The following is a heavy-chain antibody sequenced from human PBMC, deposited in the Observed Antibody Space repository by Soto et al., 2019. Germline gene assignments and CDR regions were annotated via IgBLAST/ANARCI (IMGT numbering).Heavy chain of an antibody. Sequence: SQTLSLTCAISGDSVSSNSAAWNWIRQSPSRGLEWLGRTYYRSKWYNDYAVSVKSRITINPDTSKNQFSLQLNSVTPEDTAVYYCARVSLHSSSTYYGMDVWGQGTTVTVSS. V-gene: IGHV6-1*01. J-gene: IGHJ6*02. CDR2: TYYRSKWYN. CDR1: GDSVSSNSAA. CDR3: ARVSLHSSSTYYGMDV. D-gene: IGHD6-6*01.